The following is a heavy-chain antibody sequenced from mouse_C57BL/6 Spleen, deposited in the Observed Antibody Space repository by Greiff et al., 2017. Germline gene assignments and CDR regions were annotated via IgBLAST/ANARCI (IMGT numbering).Heavy chain of an antibody. CDR1: GYSFTGYY. CDR3: ARNDGYYAMDY. J-gene: IGHJ4*01. CDR2: INPSTGGT. Sequence: VQLQQSGPELVKPGASVKISCKASGYSFTGYYMNWVKQSPEKSLEWIGEINPSTGGTTYNQKFKAKATLTVEKASSTAYMQLKSLTSEDSAVYYCARNDGYYAMDYWGQGTSVTVSS. D-gene: IGHD2-3*01. V-gene: IGHV1-42*01.